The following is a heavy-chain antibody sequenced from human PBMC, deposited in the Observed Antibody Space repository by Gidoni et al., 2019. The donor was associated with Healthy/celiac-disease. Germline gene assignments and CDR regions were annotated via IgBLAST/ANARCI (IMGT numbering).Heavy chain of an antibody. CDR2: IYYSGST. D-gene: IGHD3-22*01. CDR3: ARGGYYYDSSGPNWFDP. Sequence: QVHLQESCPRLVKPSETLSLTCTVSGGSVSSGSYYWSWIRQPPGKGLEWIGYIYYSGSTNYNPSLKSRVTISVDTSKNQFSLKLSSVTAADTAVYYCARGGYYYDSSGPNWFDPWGQGTLVTVSS. J-gene: IGHJ5*02. V-gene: IGHV4-61*01. CDR1: GGSVSSGSYY.